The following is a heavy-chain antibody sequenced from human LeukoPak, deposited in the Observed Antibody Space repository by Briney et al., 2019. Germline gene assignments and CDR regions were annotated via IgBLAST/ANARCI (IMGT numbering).Heavy chain of an antibody. J-gene: IGHJ4*02. CDR3: GKGPSRSGSYYSDVDY. V-gene: IGHV3-30*02. D-gene: IGHD3-10*01. CDR2: IRYDGSNK. Sequence: GGSLRLSXAASGFTFSSYGMHWVRQTPGKGLEWVAFIRYDGSNKYYADSVKGRFTISRDNSKNTLYLQMNSLRAEDTAVYYCGKGPSRSGSYYSDVDYWGQGTLVTVSS. CDR1: GFTFSSYG.